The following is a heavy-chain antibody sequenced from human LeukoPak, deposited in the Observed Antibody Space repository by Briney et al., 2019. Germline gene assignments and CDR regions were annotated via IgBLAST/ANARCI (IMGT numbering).Heavy chain of an antibody. J-gene: IGHJ4*02. CDR1: VFNFNNFA. CDR3: AKGAEIDH. V-gene: IGHV3-23*01. CDR2: MTGPADTT. Sequence: PGGSLRLSCAPSVFNFNNFAMSWVRQAPGKGPEWLSAMTGPADTTYYAESVKGRFTISRDYSKSMVYLQMNSVRVEDTAIYYCAKGAEIDHWGQGTLVTVSS.